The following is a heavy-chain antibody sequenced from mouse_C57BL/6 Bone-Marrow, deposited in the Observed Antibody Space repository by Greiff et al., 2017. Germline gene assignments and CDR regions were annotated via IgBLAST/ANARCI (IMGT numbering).Heavy chain of an antibody. CDR2: ISSGGSYT. Sequence: EVNLVESGGDLVKPGGSLKLSCAASGFTFSSYGMSWVRQTPDKRLEWVATISSGGSYTYYPDSVKGRFTISRDNAKNTLYLQMGRMMSEYTAMDYCARQRLGLAMDYWGQGTSVTVSS. CDR3: ARQRLGLAMDY. D-gene: IGHD4-1*01. V-gene: IGHV5-6*01. J-gene: IGHJ4*01. CDR1: GFTFSSYG.